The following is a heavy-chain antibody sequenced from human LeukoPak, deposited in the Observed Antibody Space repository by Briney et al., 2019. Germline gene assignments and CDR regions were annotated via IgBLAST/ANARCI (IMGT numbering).Heavy chain of an antibody. Sequence: GGSLRLSCTASGFAFRNYAMAWVRQSPGKGLEGVAAIGSDYDRVHEDAVKGRFTISRDNSKNTLYLQMDNLRVEDTAVYFCAKSAGVATIYFDSWGQGAQVTVSS. CDR1: GFAFRNYA. J-gene: IGHJ4*02. CDR3: AKSAGVATIYFDS. CDR2: IGSDYDR. V-gene: IGHV3-23*01. D-gene: IGHD3-3*01.